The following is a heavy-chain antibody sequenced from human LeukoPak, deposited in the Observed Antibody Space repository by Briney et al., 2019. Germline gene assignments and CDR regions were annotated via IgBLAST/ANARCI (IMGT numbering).Heavy chain of an antibody. Sequence: GASVKVSCKASGYTFTSYDINWVRQATGQGLEWMGWMNPNSGNTGYAQKFQGRVTMTRNTSISTAYMELSSLRSEDTAVYYCARGLWDYYYDSSGYVGWFDPWGQGTLVTVSS. CDR2: MNPNSGNT. CDR1: GYTFTSYD. V-gene: IGHV1-8*01. CDR3: ARGLWDYYYDSSGYVGWFDP. J-gene: IGHJ5*02. D-gene: IGHD3-22*01.